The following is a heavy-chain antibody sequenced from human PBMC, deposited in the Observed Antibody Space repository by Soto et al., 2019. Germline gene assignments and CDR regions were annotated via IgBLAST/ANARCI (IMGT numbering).Heavy chain of an antibody. Sequence: QVQLVQSGAEVKKPGSSVKVSCKASGGTFSSYAISWVRQAPGQGLEWMGGIIPIFGTANYAQKFQGRVTMTADEATSTAYMELSSLRSEDTAVYYCARDRYCSGGSCLDHSFDYWGQGTLVTVSS. CDR3: ARDRYCSGGSCLDHSFDY. CDR2: IIPIFGTA. V-gene: IGHV1-69*01. CDR1: GGTFSSYA. J-gene: IGHJ4*02. D-gene: IGHD2-15*01.